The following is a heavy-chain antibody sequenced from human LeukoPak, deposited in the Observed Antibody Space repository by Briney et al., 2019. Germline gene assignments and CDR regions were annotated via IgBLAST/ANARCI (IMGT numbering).Heavy chain of an antibody. Sequence: GGSLRLSCAASGFTFSSYAMSWVRQAPGKGLEWVSAISGSGGSTYCADSVKGRFTISRDNSKNTLYLQMNSLRAEDTAVYYCASDEGYCSSTSCSLGAFDIWGQGTMVTVSS. D-gene: IGHD2-2*01. CDR3: ASDEGYCSSTSCSLGAFDI. J-gene: IGHJ3*02. CDR1: GFTFSSYA. V-gene: IGHV3-23*01. CDR2: ISGSGGST.